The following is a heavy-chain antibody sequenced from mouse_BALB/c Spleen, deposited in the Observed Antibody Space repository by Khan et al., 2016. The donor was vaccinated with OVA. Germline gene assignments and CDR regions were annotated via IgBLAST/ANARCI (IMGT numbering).Heavy chain of an antibody. Sequence: VQLKESGAELGRPGSSVKLSCKTSGFTFTSYGIKWVKQRPGQGLEWIGYIYPGNGYTVYNEKFQGKATLTSDTSSSTAYMQLRSLTSEEAAIYFCAAAYYRNYFDYWGQGTTLTVSS. D-gene: IGHD2-14*01. V-gene: IGHV1S134*01. CDR3: AAAYYRNYFDY. CDR1: GFTFTSYG. CDR2: IYPGNGYT. J-gene: IGHJ2*01.